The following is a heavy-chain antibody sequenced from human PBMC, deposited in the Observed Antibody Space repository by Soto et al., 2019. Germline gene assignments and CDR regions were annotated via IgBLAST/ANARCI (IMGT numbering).Heavy chain of an antibody. J-gene: IGHJ6*02. CDR2: ISTSTSTI. Sequence: GGSLRLRCGSFEVLFSTYSMRLVRQAPEKGLEWVSYISTSTSTIYYADSVKGRFTISRDNAKNSLYLQMNSLRAEDTAVYYCAKSGYQLPPKYFYYGLDVWGQGTTVTVSS. D-gene: IGHD2-2*01. CDR1: EVLFSTYS. V-gene: IGHV3-48*04. CDR3: AKSGYQLPPKYFYYGLDV.